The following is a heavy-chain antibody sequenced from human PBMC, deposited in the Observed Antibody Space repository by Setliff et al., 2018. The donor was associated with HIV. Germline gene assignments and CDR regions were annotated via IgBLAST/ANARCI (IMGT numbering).Heavy chain of an antibody. CDR3: ARQVSGWDAFDI. D-gene: IGHD3-10*01. CDR2: IYYSGST. Sequence: PSETLSLTCTVSGGSISSNYWSWMRQPPGKGLEWIGHIYYSGSTNYNPSLKSRVTILVDASKNQYSLRLSSVTAADTAVYYCARQVSGWDAFDIWGRGTVVTVSS. CDR1: GGSISSNY. J-gene: IGHJ3*02. V-gene: IGHV4-59*08.